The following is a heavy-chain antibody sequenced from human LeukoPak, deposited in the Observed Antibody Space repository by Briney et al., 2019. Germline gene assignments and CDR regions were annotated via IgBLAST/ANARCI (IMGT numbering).Heavy chain of an antibody. J-gene: IGHJ5*02. CDR2: IYRSGST. D-gene: IGHD3-22*01. CDR1: GFSVSSVYY. CDR3: ARSWYYYDSSGEKKRFDP. V-gene: IGHV4-38-2*02. Sequence: SETLSLTCTVSGFSVSSVYYWGWIRQPPGKGLEWIGSIYRSGSTYYNPSLKSRVTISVDTSKNQFSLKLSSVTAADTAVYYCARSWYYYDSSGEKKRFDPWGQGTLVTVSS.